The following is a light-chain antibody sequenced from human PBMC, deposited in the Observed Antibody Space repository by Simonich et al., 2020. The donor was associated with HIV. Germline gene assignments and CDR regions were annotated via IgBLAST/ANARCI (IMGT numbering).Light chain of an antibody. J-gene: IGKJ2*01. Sequence: EIVMTQSPATLSVSPGERATLSCRASQSVSGNLAWYQQKPGQAPRLLIYGASTRAPGIPARFSGSGSGTEFTLTISGMQSEDFVVYYCQQYNNWLYTFGQGTKLEIK. V-gene: IGKV3-15*01. CDR1: QSVSGN. CDR2: GAS. CDR3: QQYNNWLYT.